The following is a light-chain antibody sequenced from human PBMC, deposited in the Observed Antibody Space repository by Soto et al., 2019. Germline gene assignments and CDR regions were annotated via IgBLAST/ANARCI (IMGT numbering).Light chain of an antibody. J-gene: IGKJ1*01. CDR1: QSISSS. CDR2: QSS. Sequence: DIQMTQSPSTLSASAGDRVTITCRASQSISSSLAWYQQRPGKAPKLLIYQSSSLQSGVPSRFSGSGSGTEFTLTISSLQPDDFATYYCQHFNTYPWTFGQGTKVDI. CDR3: QHFNTYPWT. V-gene: IGKV1-5*03.